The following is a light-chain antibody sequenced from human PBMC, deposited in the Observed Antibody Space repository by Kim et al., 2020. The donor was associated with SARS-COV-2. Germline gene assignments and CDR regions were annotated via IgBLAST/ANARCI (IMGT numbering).Light chain of an antibody. V-gene: IGKV1-17*03. CDR1: QGISSY. CDR3: LQHDSYPLT. J-gene: IGKJ4*01. Sequence: ASVGDTFPLPCRASQGISSYLAWFQQKPGQVPKRLIYAASSLQSGVPSRFSGSGSGTEFTLTISSLQPEDFATYYCLQHDSYPLTFGGGTKVDIK. CDR2: AAS.